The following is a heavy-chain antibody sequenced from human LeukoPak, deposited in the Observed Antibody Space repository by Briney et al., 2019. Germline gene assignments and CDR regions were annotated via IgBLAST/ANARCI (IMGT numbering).Heavy chain of an antibody. J-gene: IGHJ6*02. CDR1: GFTFSSYA. V-gene: IGHV3-23*01. CDR3: AKDPGYYYDSSGYYPSYYYYGMDV. CDR2: ISGSGVST. Sequence: GGSLRLSCAASGFTFSSYAMSWVRQAPGKGLEWVSAISGSGVSTYYADSVKGRFTISRDNSNNTLYLQMNSLRAEDTAVYYCAKDPGYYYDSSGYYPSYYYYGMDVWGQGTTVTVSS. D-gene: IGHD3-22*01.